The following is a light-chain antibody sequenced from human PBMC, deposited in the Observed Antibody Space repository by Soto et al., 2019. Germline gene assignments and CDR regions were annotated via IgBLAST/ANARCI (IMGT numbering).Light chain of an antibody. CDR3: QQYGSPPWT. CDR1: QSVSSSF. Sequence: EIVLTQSPGTLSLSPGERATLSCRASQSVSSSFLAWYQQKPGQAPSLLIYGASSRAPGIPDRVSGSGSGTDFTLTITRLEPEDFGVYYCQQYGSPPWTFGQGTKVDIK. V-gene: IGKV3-20*01. J-gene: IGKJ1*01. CDR2: GAS.